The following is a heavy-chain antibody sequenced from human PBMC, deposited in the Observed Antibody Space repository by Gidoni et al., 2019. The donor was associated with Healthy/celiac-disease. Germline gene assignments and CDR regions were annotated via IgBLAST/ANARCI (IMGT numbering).Heavy chain of an antibody. J-gene: IGHJ4*02. D-gene: IGHD3-9*01. Sequence: QVQLVESGGGVVQPGRSLSLACAASGFTFSSYAMHWVSQAPGKGLEWVAVISYDGSNKYYADSVKGRFTISRDNSKNTLYLQMNSLRAEDTAVYYCAREDHGILTGGLDYWGQGTLVTVSS. CDR1: GFTFSSYA. CDR3: AREDHGILTGGLDY. CDR2: ISYDGSNK. V-gene: IGHV3-30-3*01.